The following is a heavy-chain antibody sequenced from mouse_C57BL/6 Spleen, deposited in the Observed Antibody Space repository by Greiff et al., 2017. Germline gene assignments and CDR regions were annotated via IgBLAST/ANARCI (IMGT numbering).Heavy chain of an antibody. D-gene: IGHD2-14*01. CDR3: ARGTWGFDY. CDR2: IYPGSGNT. J-gene: IGHJ2*01. V-gene: IGHV1-76*01. CDR1: GYTFTDYY. Sequence: QVQLQQSGAELVRPGASVKLSCKASGYTFTDYYINWVKQRPGQGLEWIARIYPGSGNTYYNEKFKGKATLTAEKSSSTAYMQLSSLTSEDSAVYFCARGTWGFDYWGKGTTLTVSS.